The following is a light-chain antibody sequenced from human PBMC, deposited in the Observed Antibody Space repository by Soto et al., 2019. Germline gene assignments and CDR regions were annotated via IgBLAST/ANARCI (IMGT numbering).Light chain of an antibody. Sequence: DIQMTQSPSTLSASVGDRVTITCRASQSISTWLAWYQQKPGKAPKLLIYKASSLEGGVPSRFSGSGSGTEFTLTISSLQPDDFATYYCQQYFNRCTFGKGTKVQIK. CDR3: QQYFNRCT. J-gene: IGKJ1*01. V-gene: IGKV1-5*03. CDR2: KAS. CDR1: QSISTW.